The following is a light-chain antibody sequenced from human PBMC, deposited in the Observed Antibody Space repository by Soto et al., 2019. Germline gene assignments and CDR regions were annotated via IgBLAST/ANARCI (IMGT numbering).Light chain of an antibody. J-gene: IGKJ5*01. CDR2: GAS. V-gene: IGKV3D-20*02. CDR3: QQRSNWQVT. Sequence: EIVLTQSPGTLSLSPGERATLSCRASQSVSSSYLAWYQQKPGQAPRLLIYGASSRATGIPDRFSGSGPGTDFTLTISSLEPEDFAVYYCQQRSNWQVTFGQGTRLEIK. CDR1: QSVSSSY.